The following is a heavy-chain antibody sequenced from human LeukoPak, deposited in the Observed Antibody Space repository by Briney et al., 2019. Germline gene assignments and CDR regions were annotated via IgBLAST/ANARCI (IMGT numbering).Heavy chain of an antibody. D-gene: IGHD5-18*01. V-gene: IGHV3-23*01. CDR2: ISGSGGST. CDR3: ATPRYSYGYVAY. Sequence: GGSLRLSCAASGFTVSSSYMSWVRQAPGKGLEWVSAISGSGGSTYYADSVKGRFTISRDNSKNTLYLQMNSLRAEDTAVYYCATPRYSYGYVAYWGQGTLVTVSS. J-gene: IGHJ4*02. CDR1: GFTVSSSY.